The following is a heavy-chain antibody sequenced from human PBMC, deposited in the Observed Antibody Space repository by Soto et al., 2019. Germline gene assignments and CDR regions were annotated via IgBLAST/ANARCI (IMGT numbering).Heavy chain of an antibody. CDR2: ISGSGGST. CDR1: GFTFSSYA. CDR3: AKLDRGHAITMVRGVIDY. Sequence: GGSLKLSCAASGFTFSSYAMSWVRQAPGKGLEWVSAISGSGGSTYYADSVKGRFTISRDNSKNTLYLQMNSLRAEDTAVYYCAKLDRGHAITMVRGVIDYWGQGTLVTVSS. D-gene: IGHD3-10*01. J-gene: IGHJ4*02. V-gene: IGHV3-23*01.